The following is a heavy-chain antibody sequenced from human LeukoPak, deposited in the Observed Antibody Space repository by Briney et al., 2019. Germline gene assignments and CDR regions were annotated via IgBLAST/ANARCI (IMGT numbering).Heavy chain of an antibody. Sequence: PWGSLRLSCAASGFTFSSNAMNWVRQAQGQGLEWVSVVSGSGSSVYYAYSVKWRHTIPRVNYKTRLYLQRNIQRPEDTAVYYCAEVGGGCSCTSCYFDDFDYWGEGALVTVSS. CDR1: GFTFSSNA. CDR2: VSGSGSSV. J-gene: IGHJ4*02. CDR3: AEVGGGCSCTSCYFDDFDY. V-gene: IGHV3-23*01. D-gene: IGHD2-2*01.